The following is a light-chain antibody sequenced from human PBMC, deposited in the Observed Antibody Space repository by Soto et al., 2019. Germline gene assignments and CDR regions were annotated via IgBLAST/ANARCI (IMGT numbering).Light chain of an antibody. Sequence: DIQMTQSPSTLSASVGDRVTITCRAIQSISDWLAWSQQKPGKAPKLLIHYASSLVSGVPSRFSGSGSGTEFTPTISSLQPDDFATYYCQQYPGTFGQGTKLEIK. CDR3: QQYPGT. V-gene: IGKV1-5*01. CDR2: YAS. CDR1: QSISDW. J-gene: IGKJ2*01.